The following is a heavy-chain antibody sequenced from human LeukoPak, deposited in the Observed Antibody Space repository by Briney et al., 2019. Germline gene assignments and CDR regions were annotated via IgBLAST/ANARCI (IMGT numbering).Heavy chain of an antibody. CDR1: GLTISSY. J-gene: IGHJ4*02. V-gene: IGHV3-66*04. Sequence: AGGSLRLSCAASGLTISSYMSWVRQAPGKGLEWVSVIYSGGSIYYAYSVKGRITISRDKSKNTLYLQMNSMRAEDTAVYYCARPPYGGVDYWGQGTLVTVSS. CDR2: IYSGGSI. CDR3: ARPPYGGVDY. D-gene: IGHD4-23*01.